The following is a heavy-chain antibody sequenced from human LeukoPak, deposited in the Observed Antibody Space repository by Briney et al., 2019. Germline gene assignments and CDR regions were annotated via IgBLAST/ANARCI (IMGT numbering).Heavy chain of an antibody. Sequence: PSETLSLTCTVSGGSISSSSYYWGWIRQPPGKGLEWIGSIYYSGSTYYNPSLKSRVTISVDTSKNQFSLKLSSVTAADTAVYYCATPLYSSSWLWGYWGQGTLVTVSS. CDR2: IYYSGST. CDR1: GGSISSSSYY. CDR3: ATPLYSSSWLWGY. D-gene: IGHD6-13*01. V-gene: IGHV4-39*07. J-gene: IGHJ4*02.